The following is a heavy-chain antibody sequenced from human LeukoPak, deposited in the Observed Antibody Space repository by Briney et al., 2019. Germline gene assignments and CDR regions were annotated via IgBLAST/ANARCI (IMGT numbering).Heavy chain of an antibody. D-gene: IGHD3-10*01. V-gene: IGHV3-48*01. CDR1: GFTFSSYS. CDR3: ASLVGYYYGSGSYPDY. CDR2: ISSSSTI. Sequence: GGSLRLSCAASGFTFSSYSMNWVRQAPGKGLEWVSYISSSSTIYYADSVKGRFTISRDNAKNSLYLQMNSLRAEDTAVYYCASLVGYYYGSGSYPDYWGQGTLVTVSS. J-gene: IGHJ4*02.